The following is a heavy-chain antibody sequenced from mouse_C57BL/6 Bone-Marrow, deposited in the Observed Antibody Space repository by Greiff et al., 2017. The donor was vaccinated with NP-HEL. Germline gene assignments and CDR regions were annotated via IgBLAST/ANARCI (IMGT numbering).Heavy chain of an antibody. Sequence: QVQLQQSGPELVKPGASVKISCKASGYSFTSYYIHWVKQRPGQGLEWIGWIYPGSGNTKYNEKFKDKATLTADKYSSTVYMELSRLTSEDSAVFFCARHEDRGNYGMDYWGQGTSVTVSS. CDR2: IYPGSGNT. D-gene: IGHD2-1*01. CDR1: GYSFTSYY. V-gene: IGHV1-66*01. CDR3: ARHEDRGNYGMDY. J-gene: IGHJ4*01.